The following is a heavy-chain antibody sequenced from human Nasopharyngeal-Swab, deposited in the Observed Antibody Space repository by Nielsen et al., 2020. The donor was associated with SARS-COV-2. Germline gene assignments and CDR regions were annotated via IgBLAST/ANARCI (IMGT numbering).Heavy chain of an antibody. CDR3: ARAGKIQLWFNSLYYFDY. V-gene: IGHV1-8*01. CDR2: MNPNSGNT. J-gene: IGHJ4*02. Sequence: SVKVSCKASGYTFTSYNINWVRQATGQGLEWMGWMNPNSGNTGYAQKFQGRVTMTRNTSISTAYMELSSLRSEDTAVYYCARAGKIQLWFNSLYYFDYWGQGTLVTVSS. CDR1: GYTFTSYN. D-gene: IGHD5-18*01.